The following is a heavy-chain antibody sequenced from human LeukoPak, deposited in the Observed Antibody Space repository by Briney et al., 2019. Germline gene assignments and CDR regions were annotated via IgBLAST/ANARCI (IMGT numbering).Heavy chain of an antibody. Sequence: GGSLRLSCAASGFTLSSYWMSWVRRAPGKGLEWVANIKQDGYEKYYVDSVKGRFTISRDNAKNSLSLQMNSLRAGDTAVYFCARIAAAGFDLWGQGTLVTVSS. CDR1: GFTLSSYW. CDR2: IKQDGYEK. CDR3: ARIAAAGFDL. D-gene: IGHD6-25*01. V-gene: IGHV3-7*01. J-gene: IGHJ4*02.